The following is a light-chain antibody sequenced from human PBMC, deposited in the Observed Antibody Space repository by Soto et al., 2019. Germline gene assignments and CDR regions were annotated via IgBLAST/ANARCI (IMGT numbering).Light chain of an antibody. V-gene: IGKV1-39*01. Sequence: DLQMTQSPSSLSASVGDRVTITCRASQSVSRYLNWYQQKPGKAPKLLLYATSSLHNGVPSRFSGRGSGTDFTLTISSLQPDDFASYYCQQTYSTPGTFGRGTKVEIK. CDR1: QSVSRY. CDR3: QQTYSTPGT. CDR2: ATS. J-gene: IGKJ1*01.